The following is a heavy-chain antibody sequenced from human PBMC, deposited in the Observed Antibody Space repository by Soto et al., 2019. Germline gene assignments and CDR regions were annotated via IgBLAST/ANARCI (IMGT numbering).Heavy chain of an antibody. CDR3: ARDRRIAARTRTAYYYGMDV. D-gene: IGHD6-6*01. V-gene: IGHV1-69*01. J-gene: IGHJ6*02. Sequence: QVQLVQSGAEVKKPGSSVKVSCKASGGTFSSYAISWVRQAPGPGLEWMGGIIPIFGTANYAQKFQGRFTITADESTSTAYMELSSLRSEDTAVYYCARDRRIAARTRTAYYYGMDVWGQWTTVTVSS. CDR1: GGTFSSYA. CDR2: IIPIFGTA.